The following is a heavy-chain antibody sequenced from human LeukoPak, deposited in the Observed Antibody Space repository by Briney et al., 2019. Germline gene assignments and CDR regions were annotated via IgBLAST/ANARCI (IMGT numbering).Heavy chain of an antibody. CDR1: GGTFSSYA. V-gene: IGHV1-69*13. Sequence: SVKVSCKASGGTFSSYAISWVRQAPGQGLEWMGGIIPIFGTANYAQKFQGRVTITADESTSTAYMELSSLRSEDTAVYYCARDCGIVGATRPDAFDIWGQGTMVTVSS. J-gene: IGHJ3*02. D-gene: IGHD1-26*01. CDR3: ARDCGIVGATRPDAFDI. CDR2: IIPIFGTA.